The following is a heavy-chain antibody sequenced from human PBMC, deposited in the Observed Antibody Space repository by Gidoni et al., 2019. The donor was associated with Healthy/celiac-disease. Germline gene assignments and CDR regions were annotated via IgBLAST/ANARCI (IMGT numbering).Heavy chain of an antibody. J-gene: IGHJ5*02. CDR1: GGTFSSYA. CDR3: ARGGGYCSGGSCYDPRDNWFDP. D-gene: IGHD2-15*01. CDR2: IIPIFGTA. V-gene: IGHV1-69*01. Sequence: QVQLVQSGAEGKKPGSSVKVSCKASGGTFSSYAISWVRQAPGQGLEWMGGIIPIFGTANYAQKFQGRVTITADESTSTAYMELSSLRSEDTAVYYCARGGGYCSGGSCYDPRDNWFDPWGQGTLVTVSS.